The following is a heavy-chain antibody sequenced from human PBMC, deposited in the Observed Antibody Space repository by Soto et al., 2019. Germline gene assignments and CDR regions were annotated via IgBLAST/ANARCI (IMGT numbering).Heavy chain of an antibody. Sequence: SETLSLTCAVSGGSIGSSNWWSWVRQPPGKGLEWIGETSLGGTTNYNPSLKSRVTISVDKAENQLSLKLSSVTAADTAVYYCARNGGFSLDYWGQGALVTVSS. CDR1: GGSIGSSNW. CDR3: ARNGGFSLDY. CDR2: TSLGGTT. J-gene: IGHJ4*02. V-gene: IGHV4-4*02. D-gene: IGHD3-3*01.